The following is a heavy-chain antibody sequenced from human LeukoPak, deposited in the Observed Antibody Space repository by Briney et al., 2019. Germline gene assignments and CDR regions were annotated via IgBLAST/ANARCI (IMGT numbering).Heavy chain of an antibody. Sequence: PGGSLRLSCAASGFTFSSYVMSWVRQAPGKGLEWVSAISGSGDTTYYTDSVKGRFTISRDNSKNSLYLQMNSLRAEDTAVYYCARGRSIVVVTAIPLDYWGQGTLVTVSS. J-gene: IGHJ4*02. CDR1: GFTFSSYV. V-gene: IGHV3-23*01. D-gene: IGHD2-21*02. CDR2: ISGSGDTT. CDR3: ARGRSIVVVTAIPLDY.